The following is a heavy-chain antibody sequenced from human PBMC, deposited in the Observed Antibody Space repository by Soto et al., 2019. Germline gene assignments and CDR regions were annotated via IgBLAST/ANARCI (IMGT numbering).Heavy chain of an antibody. V-gene: IGHV3-53*05. J-gene: IGHJ5*02. D-gene: IGHD6-13*01. CDR3: AREGGIAAAGTEENWFDP. CDR1: GFTVSSNY. CDR2: IYSGGST. Sequence: PGGSLRLSCAASGFTVSSNYMSWVRQAPGKGLEWVSVIYSGGSTYYADSVKGRFTISRDNSKNMLYLQMNSLRSEDTAVYYCAREGGIAAAGTEENWFDPWGQGTLVTVSS.